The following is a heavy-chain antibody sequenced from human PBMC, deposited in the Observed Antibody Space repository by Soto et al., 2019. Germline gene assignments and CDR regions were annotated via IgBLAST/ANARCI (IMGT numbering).Heavy chain of an antibody. CDR2: IYPGDSDT. J-gene: IGHJ6*02. D-gene: IGHD3-22*01. Sequence: GESLKISCKGSGYSFTSQWIGWVRQMPGKGLEWMGIIYPGDSDTGYSPSFQGQVTISADKSISTAYLQWSSLKASDTAMYYCARQMKGIVAGGNRQRMYVRGQGTSVTVSS. V-gene: IGHV5-51*01. CDR3: ARQMKGIVAGGNRQRMYV. CDR1: GYSFTSQW.